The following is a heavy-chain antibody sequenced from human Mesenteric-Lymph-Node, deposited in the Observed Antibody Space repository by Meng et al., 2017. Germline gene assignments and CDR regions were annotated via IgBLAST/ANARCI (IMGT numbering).Heavy chain of an antibody. Sequence: QARLQESGPGRVKPSQTLSLTCTVSGGSISSGYYYWSWIRQPPGKGLELIGHIYYSGSTSYNTSLKSRVTISVDTSNNQFSLKLSSVTAADTAVYYCARVGWRQWSFDLWGRGTLVTVSS. CDR3: ARVGWRQWSFDL. CDR1: GGSISSGYYY. D-gene: IGHD5-18*01. CDR2: IYYSGST. J-gene: IGHJ2*01. V-gene: IGHV4-30-4*01.